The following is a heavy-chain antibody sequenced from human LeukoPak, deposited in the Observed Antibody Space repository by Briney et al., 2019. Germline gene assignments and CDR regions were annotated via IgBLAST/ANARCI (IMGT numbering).Heavy chain of an antibody. V-gene: IGHV5-51*01. J-gene: IGHJ4*02. Sequence: GESLKISCKGSGYSFTTYWIAWVRQMPGRGLEWMGIISPDDSAIRYSPSFRGQVTISADKSTSTAYLQWSRLKASDTAIYYCARHEGSGSYYSYWGQGTLVTVSS. CDR3: ARHEGSGSYYSY. D-gene: IGHD1-26*01. CDR2: ISPDDSAI. CDR1: GYSFTTYW.